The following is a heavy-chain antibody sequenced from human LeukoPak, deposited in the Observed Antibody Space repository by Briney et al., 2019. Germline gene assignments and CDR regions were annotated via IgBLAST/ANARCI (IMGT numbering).Heavy chain of an antibody. CDR1: GYTFTGYY. D-gene: IGHD2-2*01. V-gene: IGHV1-2*02. CDR2: INPNSGGT. J-gene: IGHJ4*02. Sequence: GASVKVSCKASGYTFTGYYMHWVRQAPGQGLEWMGWINPNSGGTNYAQKFQGRVTMTRDTSISTAYMELSRLRSDDTAVYYCARDHCSSTSCYEAPGYWGQGTLVTVSS. CDR3: ARDHCSSTSCYEAPGY.